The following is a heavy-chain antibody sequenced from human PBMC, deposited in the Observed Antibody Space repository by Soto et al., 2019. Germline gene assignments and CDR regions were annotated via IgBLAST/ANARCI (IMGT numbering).Heavy chain of an antibody. CDR3: VRDHGTPGLYFDK. CDR1: GFAFSAHW. J-gene: IGHJ4*02. Sequence: EVQLVESGGDLVQPGGSLRLSCSASGFAFSAHWMTWVRQTPGKGLEWVANISPEGSTKYYVDSAKGRFTISRDNAKNLLYLQMNSLTVGDTAVYSCVRDHGTPGLYFDKWGQGTLVTVSS. D-gene: IGHD1-1*01. V-gene: IGHV3-7*01. CDR2: ISPEGSTK.